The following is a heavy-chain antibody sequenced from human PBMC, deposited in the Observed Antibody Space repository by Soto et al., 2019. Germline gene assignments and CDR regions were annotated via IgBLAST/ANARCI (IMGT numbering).Heavy chain of an antibody. D-gene: IGHD4-17*01. CDR1: GFTFNTYS. J-gene: IGHJ4*02. V-gene: IGHV3-33*01. CDR2: IWYDGTQK. Sequence: AGCLRLSCEACGFTFNTYSMHWVRQPPGKGLEWLAAIWYDGTQKYYADSVKGRFIISRDNSKKTLYLEMNSLRAEDTAVYYCARAGGTTVTGLWHFDSWGQGTLVTVSS. CDR3: ARAGGTTVTGLWHFDS.